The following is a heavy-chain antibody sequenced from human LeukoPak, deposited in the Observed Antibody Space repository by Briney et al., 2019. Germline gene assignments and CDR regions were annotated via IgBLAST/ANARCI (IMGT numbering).Heavy chain of an antibody. CDR2: TYYRSKWYN. Sequence: SQTLSLTCAISGDSVSSNSAAWNWIRQSPSRGLEWLGRTYYRSKWYNDYAVSVKSRITINPDTSKNQSSLQLNSVTPEDTAVYYCARARTDPQWLVPPFDYWGQGTLVTVSS. J-gene: IGHJ4*02. V-gene: IGHV6-1*01. D-gene: IGHD6-19*01. CDR3: ARARTDPQWLVPPFDY. CDR1: GDSVSSNSAA.